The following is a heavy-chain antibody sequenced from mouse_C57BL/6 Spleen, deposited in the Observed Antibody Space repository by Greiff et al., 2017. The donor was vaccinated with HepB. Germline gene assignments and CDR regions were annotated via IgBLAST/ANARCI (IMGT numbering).Heavy chain of an antibody. V-gene: IGHV1-85*01. J-gene: IGHJ3*01. CDR3: ARGDYYGSSPFAY. CDR2: IYPRDGST. D-gene: IGHD1-1*01. CDR1: GYTFTSYD. Sequence: VQLQQSGPELVKPGASVKLSCKASGYTFTSYDINWVKQRPGQGLEWIGWIYPRDGSTKYNEKFKGKATLTVDTSSSTAYMELHSLTSEDSAVYFGARGDYYGSSPFAYWGQGTLVTVSA.